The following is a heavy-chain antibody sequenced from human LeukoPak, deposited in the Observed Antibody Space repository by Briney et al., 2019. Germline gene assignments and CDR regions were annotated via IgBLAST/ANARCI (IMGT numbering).Heavy chain of an antibody. D-gene: IGHD3-22*01. CDR3: AGETVNYYDSSGYSY. Sequence: SVKVSCKASEGTFSSYAISWVRQAPGQGLEWMGGIIPIFGTANYAQKFQGRVTITADKSTSTAYMELSSLRSEDTAVYYCAGETVNYYDSSGYSYWGQGTLVTVSS. CDR2: IIPIFGTA. V-gene: IGHV1-69*06. J-gene: IGHJ4*02. CDR1: EGTFSSYA.